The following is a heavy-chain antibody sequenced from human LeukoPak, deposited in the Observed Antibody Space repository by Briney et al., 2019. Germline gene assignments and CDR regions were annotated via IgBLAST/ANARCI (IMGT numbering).Heavy chain of an antibody. D-gene: IGHD3-10*01. CDR2: ISADNGNT. V-gene: IGHV1-18*01. CDR3: ARDPGHGSGSFPLDY. J-gene: IGHJ4*02. Sequence: ASVKVSCKASGYIFTSYGITWVRQAPGQGLEWMGRISADNGNTNYAQKLQGRVTMTTDTSTSTAYMELRSLRSDDTAVYYCARDPGHGSGSFPLDYWGQGTLVTVSS. CDR1: GYIFTSYG.